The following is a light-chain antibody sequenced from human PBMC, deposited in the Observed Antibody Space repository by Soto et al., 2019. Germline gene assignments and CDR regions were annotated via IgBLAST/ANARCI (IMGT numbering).Light chain of an antibody. V-gene: IGKV3-15*01. Sequence: EIVMTQSPATLSVSPGERATLSCRAGQGVTTNFAWYQQKSGQSPRLLIYDVSIRATGVPARFSGTGSETDFTLTISGLQSEDSAVYFCQQCNNWPCSFGQGTRLEIK. CDR2: DVS. CDR1: QGVTTN. CDR3: QQCNNWPCS. J-gene: IGKJ5*01.